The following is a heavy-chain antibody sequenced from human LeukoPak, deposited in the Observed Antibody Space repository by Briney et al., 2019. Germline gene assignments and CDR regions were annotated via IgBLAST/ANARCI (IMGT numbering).Heavy chain of an antibody. V-gene: IGHV4-34*01. J-gene: IGHJ5*02. CDR1: GGSSSGYY. Sequence: SETLSLTCAVYGGSSSGYYWSWIRQPPGKGLEWIGEINHSGSTNYNPSLKSRVTISVDTSKNQFSLKLSSVTAADTAVYYCALRYCSSTSCPNNNWFDPWGQGTLVTVSS. CDR3: ALRYCSSTSCPNNNWFDP. D-gene: IGHD2-2*01. CDR2: INHSGST.